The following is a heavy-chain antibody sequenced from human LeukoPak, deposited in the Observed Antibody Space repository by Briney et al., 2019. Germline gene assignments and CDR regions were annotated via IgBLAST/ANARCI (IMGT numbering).Heavy chain of an antibody. J-gene: IGHJ4*02. V-gene: IGHV1-2*06. D-gene: IGHD1-14*01. CDR2: INPNSGGT. CDR3: ARVNRGVTGNY. Sequence: ASVKVSCTASGGTFSSYAISWVRQAPGQGLEWMGRINPNSGGTNYAQKFQGRVTMTRDTSISTAYMELSRLRSDDTAVYYCARVNRGVTGNYWGQGTLVTVSS. CDR1: GGTFSSYA.